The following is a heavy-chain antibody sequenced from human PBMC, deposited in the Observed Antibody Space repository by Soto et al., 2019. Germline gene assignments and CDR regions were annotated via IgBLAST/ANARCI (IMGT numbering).Heavy chain of an antibody. Sequence: SETLSLTCTVSGGSISSGDYYWSWIRQPPGKGLEWVGYIYYSGSTYYNPSLKSRLTISVDTSKNQFSLKLSSVTAADTAVYYCARGRTQFDYWGQGTLVTVSS. V-gene: IGHV4-30-4*01. CDR3: ARGRTQFDY. J-gene: IGHJ4*02. CDR2: IYYSGST. CDR1: GGSISSGDYY.